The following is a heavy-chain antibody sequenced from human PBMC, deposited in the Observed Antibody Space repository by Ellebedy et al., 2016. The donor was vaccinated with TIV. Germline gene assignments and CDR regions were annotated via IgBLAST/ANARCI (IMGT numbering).Heavy chain of an antibody. J-gene: IGHJ4*02. D-gene: IGHD7-27*01. CDR1: GGSISSSSSY. Sequence: MPSETLSPTCAVSGGSISSSSSYWSCIRQPPGKGLEWIWTIFYIGHTYYNPSLTIRLTISLDTSKNQFSLKLSSVTAADTAVYYCARRKQNWAVDYWGQGTLVTVSS. CDR3: ARRKQNWAVDY. V-gene: IGHV4-39*01. CDR2: IFYIGHT.